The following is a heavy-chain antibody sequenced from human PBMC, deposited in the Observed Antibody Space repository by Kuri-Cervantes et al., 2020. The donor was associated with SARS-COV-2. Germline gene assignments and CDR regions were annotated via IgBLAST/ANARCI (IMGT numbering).Heavy chain of an antibody. CDR1: GFTFSKYA. D-gene: IGHD2/OR15-2a*01. CDR3: AKEISTTGHRYFYGMDV. Sequence: GESLKIPWAASGFTFSKYAVHWLRQAPGKGLEWVAIISFDGIDKYYGDSVKGRFTISRDNSKNTLYLQMNSLRAEDTAVYYCAKEISTTGHRYFYGMDVWGQGTTVTVSS. J-gene: IGHJ6*02. V-gene: IGHV3-30*18. CDR2: ISFDGIDK.